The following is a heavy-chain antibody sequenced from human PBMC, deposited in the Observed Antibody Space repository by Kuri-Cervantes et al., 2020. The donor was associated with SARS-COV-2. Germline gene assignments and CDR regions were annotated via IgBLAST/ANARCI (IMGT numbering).Heavy chain of an antibody. J-gene: IGHJ3*02. V-gene: IGHV1-18*04. D-gene: IGHD3-10*01. CDR1: GYTFTGYY. Sequence: ASVKVSCKASGYTFTGYYMHWVRQAPGQGLEWMGWISAYNGNTNYAQKFQGRVTMTEDTSTGTAYMELSSLRSEDTAVYYCARDPTSSGVRGVMGAFDIWGQGTRVTVSS. CDR2: ISAYNGNT. CDR3: ARDPTSSGVRGVMGAFDI.